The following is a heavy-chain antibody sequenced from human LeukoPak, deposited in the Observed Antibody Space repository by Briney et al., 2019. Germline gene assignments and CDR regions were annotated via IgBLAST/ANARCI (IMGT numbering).Heavy chain of an antibody. D-gene: IGHD2-2*02. CDR1: GDSISYYY. CDR2: IYSNGGT. Sequence: SETLSLTCSVSGDSISYYYLTWIRQPAGKGLEWIGRIYSNGGTNYNPSLNSRVTMSIDTAKNQFSLNLSSVTASDTAIYYCARVHSSGAGYCSGTSCYRLGGWFDTWGQGTLVTVSS. J-gene: IGHJ5*02. V-gene: IGHV4-4*07. CDR3: ARVHSSGAGYCSGTSCYRLGGWFDT.